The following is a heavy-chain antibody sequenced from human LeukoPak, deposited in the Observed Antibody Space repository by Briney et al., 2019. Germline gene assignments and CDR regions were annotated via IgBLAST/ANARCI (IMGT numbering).Heavy chain of an antibody. V-gene: IGHV3-30-3*01. J-gene: IGHJ5*02. CDR3: ARSHGSSWDNWFDP. CDR2: ISHDGSNK. Sequence: PGGSLRLSCAASGFTFSSYAMHWIRQTPGKGLEWVAVISHDGSNKYYADSVKGRFTISRDDSKNTVFLQMNSLRPDDTAVYCCARSHGSSWDNWFDPWGQGTLVTVSS. D-gene: IGHD6-13*01. CDR1: GFTFSSYA.